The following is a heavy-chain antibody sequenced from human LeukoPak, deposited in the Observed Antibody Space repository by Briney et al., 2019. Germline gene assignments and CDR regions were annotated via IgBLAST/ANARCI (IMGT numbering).Heavy chain of an antibody. CDR2: INYSGTP. V-gene: IGHV4-59*01. CDR3: ARDIRAVGATLYFDY. J-gene: IGHJ4*02. Sequence: PSETLSLTCTVSGDSISPYFWSWIRQTPGKGLEWIGQINYSGTPNYNPSLKRRVTISIDTSKNQFSLKLNSVTAADTAVYYCARDIRAVGATLYFDYWGRGTLVTVSS. CDR1: GDSISPYF. D-gene: IGHD1-26*01.